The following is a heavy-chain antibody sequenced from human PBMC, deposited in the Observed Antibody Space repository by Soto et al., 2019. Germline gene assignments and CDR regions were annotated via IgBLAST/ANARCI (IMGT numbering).Heavy chain of an antibody. J-gene: IGHJ6*03. D-gene: IGHD2-2*01. CDR1: GGTFSSHA. V-gene: IGHV1-69*13. CDR2: IIPIFGTA. CDR3: AKEMGFCTTTSCHAGPLYYYMDV. Sequence: ASVKVSCKASGGTFSSHAISWVRQAPGQGLEWMGGIIPIFGTANYAQKFQGRVTITADESTSTAYMELSSLRSEDTAVYYCAKEMGFCTTTSCHAGPLYYYMDVWGKGTTVTVSS.